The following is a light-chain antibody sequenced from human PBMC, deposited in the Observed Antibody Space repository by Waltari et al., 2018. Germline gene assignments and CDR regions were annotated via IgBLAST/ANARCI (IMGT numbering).Light chain of an antibody. J-gene: IGLJ2*01. CDR1: DSDVGTYHL. CDR3: CSYSHADTLI. CDR2: EAS. Sequence: QSALTQPASVSGSPGQSITISCTGSDSDVGTYHLVPWFQQHPGRAPQVLIYEASKRPSGISGRFSGSKSGTTASLTISGLQAEDEAHYYCCSYSHADTLIFGGGTKLTVL. V-gene: IGLV2-23*01.